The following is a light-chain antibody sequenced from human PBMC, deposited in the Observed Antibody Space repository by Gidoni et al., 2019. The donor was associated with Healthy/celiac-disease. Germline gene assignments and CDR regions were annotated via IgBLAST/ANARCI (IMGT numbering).Light chain of an antibody. Sequence: DSQMTQSPSTLSASVGDRVTITCRASQSISAWLAWYQPKPGKAPKLLIYKASSLESGVPSRFSGSGSGTEFTLTISSLQPDDFATYYCQQYNSYSLFGGGTKVEIK. CDR1: QSISAW. CDR2: KAS. J-gene: IGKJ4*01. CDR3: QQYNSYSL. V-gene: IGKV1-5*03.